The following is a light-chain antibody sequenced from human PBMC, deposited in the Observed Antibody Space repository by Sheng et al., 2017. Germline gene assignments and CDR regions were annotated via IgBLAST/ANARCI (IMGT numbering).Light chain of an antibody. CDR1: SGNIASDY. Sequence: NFMLTQPPSVSESPGKTVTISCTRSSGNIASDYVQWFQQRPGSSPTTVIYEDDHRPSGVPDRFSGSIDSSSNSASLTISGLKTEDEADYYCQSYDSTNHYVFGTGTKVTVL. CDR2: EDD. CDR3: QSYDSTNHYV. V-gene: IGLV6-57*01. J-gene: IGLJ1*01.